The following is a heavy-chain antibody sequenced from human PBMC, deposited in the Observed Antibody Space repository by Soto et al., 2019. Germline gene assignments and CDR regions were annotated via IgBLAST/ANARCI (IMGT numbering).Heavy chain of an antibody. Sequence: EVQILESGGGLVQPGGSLRLSCAASGFTFSSYAMNWVRQAPGQGLEWVAANSASGGSTYYADSVKGRCTLARDTSKNPQDLQMNSLRAEDTAVYHCAKSGNSYGSGSYGNFDYWGQGTLVTVSS. V-gene: IGHV3-23*01. CDR3: AKSGNSYGSGSYGNFDY. CDR1: GFTFSSYA. D-gene: IGHD3-10*01. CDR2: NSASGGST. J-gene: IGHJ4*02.